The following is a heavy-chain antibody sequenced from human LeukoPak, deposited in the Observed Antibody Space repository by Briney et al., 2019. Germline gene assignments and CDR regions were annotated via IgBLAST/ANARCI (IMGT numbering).Heavy chain of an antibody. D-gene: IGHD3-10*01. CDR3: AKDPRYGSGNWFDP. CDR1: GFTFSSYA. J-gene: IGHJ5*02. CDR2: ISGSGGST. V-gene: IGHV3-23*01. Sequence: GGSLRLSCAASGFTFSSYAMSRVRQAPGKGLEWVSAISGSGGSTYYADSVKGRFTISRDNSKNTLYLQMNSLRAEDTAVYYCAKDPRYGSGNWFDPWGQGTLVTVSS.